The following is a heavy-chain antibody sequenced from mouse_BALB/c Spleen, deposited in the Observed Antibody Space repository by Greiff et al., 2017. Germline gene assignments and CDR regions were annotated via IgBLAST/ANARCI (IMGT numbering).Heavy chain of an antibody. CDR2: ISYSGST. D-gene: IGHD1-2*01. Sequence: EAKVVESGPSLVKPSQTLSLTCSVTGDSITSGYWNWIRKFPGNKLEYMGYISYSGSTYYNPSLKSRISITRDTSKNQYYLQLNSVTTEDTATYYCAIITTATCAMDDWGQGTSVTVSS. V-gene: IGHV3-8*02. CDR3: AIITTATCAMDD. J-gene: IGHJ4*01. CDR1: GDSITSGY.